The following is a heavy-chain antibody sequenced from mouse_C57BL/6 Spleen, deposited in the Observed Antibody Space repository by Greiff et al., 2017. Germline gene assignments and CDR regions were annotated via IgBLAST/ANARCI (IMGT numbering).Heavy chain of an antibody. CDR1: GYTFTSYW. J-gene: IGHJ1*03. D-gene: IGHD1-1*01. CDR2: IAPNSGGT. CDR3: AREGYYGSSYDWYFDV. V-gene: IGHV1-72*01. Sequence: QVQLQQPGAELVKPGASVKLSCKASGYTFTSYWMHWVKQRPGRGLEWIGRIAPNSGGTKYNEKFKSKATLTVDKPSSTAYMQLSSLTSEDSAVYYCAREGYYGSSYDWYFDVWGTGTTVTVSS.